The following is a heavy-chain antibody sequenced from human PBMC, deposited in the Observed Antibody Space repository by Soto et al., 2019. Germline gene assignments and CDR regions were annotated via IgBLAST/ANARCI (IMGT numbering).Heavy chain of an antibody. CDR1: GFTFSNAW. CDR2: IKSKTDGGTT. Sequence: GESLKISCAASGFTFSNAWMSWVRQAPGKGLEWVGRIKSKTDGGTTDYAAPVKGRFTISRDDSKNTLYLQMNSLKTEDTAVYYCTTDPHYYDSSGYYPGSYYYYYGMDVWGQGTTVTV. D-gene: IGHD3-22*01. J-gene: IGHJ6*02. V-gene: IGHV3-15*01. CDR3: TTDPHYYDSSGYYPGSYYYYYGMDV.